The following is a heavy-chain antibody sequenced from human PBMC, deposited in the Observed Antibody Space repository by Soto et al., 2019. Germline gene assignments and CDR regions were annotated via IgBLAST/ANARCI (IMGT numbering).Heavy chain of an antibody. Sequence: QVQLQQWGAGQLKPSETLSLTCAVHGESFSGYGGPFSGYYWSWIRQTPGKGLEWIGEINHRGGANYKPPLKSRVTISVDTSKNQSSLNLNSVTAADTAVYYCARGQRRGGSSGWSLWGQGTLVTVSS. V-gene: IGHV4-34*02. CDR2: INHRGGA. D-gene: IGHD6-19*01. CDR1: GGPFSGYY. CDR3: ARGQRRGGSSGWSL. J-gene: IGHJ4*02.